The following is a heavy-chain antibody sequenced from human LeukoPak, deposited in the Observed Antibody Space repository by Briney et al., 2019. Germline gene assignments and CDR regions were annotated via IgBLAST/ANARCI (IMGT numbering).Heavy chain of an antibody. D-gene: IGHD3-3*01. CDR3: AKGLTIFG. Sequence: PGASLRLSCAASGFTFSSYAMTWVRQAPGKGLEWVSGISGSGGSTYYADSVKGRFTISRDNSKNTLYLQINSLRAEDTAVYYCAKGLTIFGWGQGTLVTVSS. J-gene: IGHJ4*02. CDR2: ISGSGGST. V-gene: IGHV3-23*01. CDR1: GFTFSSYA.